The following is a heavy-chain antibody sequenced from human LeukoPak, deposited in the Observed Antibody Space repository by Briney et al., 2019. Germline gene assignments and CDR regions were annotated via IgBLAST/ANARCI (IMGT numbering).Heavy chain of an antibody. CDR3: TTGRPGAAVAGHDY. Sequence: GGSLRLSCAASGFTFSNAWMSWVRQAPGKGLEWVGRIKSKTDGGTTDYAAPVKGRFTIPRDDSKNTLYLQMNSLKTEDTAVYYCTTGRPGAAVAGHDYWGQGTLVTVSS. J-gene: IGHJ4*02. CDR2: IKSKTDGGTT. CDR1: GFTFSNAW. D-gene: IGHD6-19*01. V-gene: IGHV3-15*01.